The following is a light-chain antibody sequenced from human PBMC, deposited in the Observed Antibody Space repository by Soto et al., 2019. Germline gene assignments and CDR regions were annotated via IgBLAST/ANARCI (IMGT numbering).Light chain of an antibody. V-gene: IGLV3-1*01. J-gene: IGLJ2*01. Sequence: SYELTQPPSVSVSPGQAASISCSGDNLGRKYATWYQQKPGQSPVLVIYHDSKRPSGIPERISGSNSGNTATLTISGTQAMDEADYYCQAWDSSTVVFGGGTKLTVL. CDR3: QAWDSSTVV. CDR1: NLGRKY. CDR2: HDS.